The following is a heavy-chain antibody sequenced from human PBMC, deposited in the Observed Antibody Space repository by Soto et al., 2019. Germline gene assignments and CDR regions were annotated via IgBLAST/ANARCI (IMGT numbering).Heavy chain of an antibody. D-gene: IGHD3-3*01. CDR1: GGYISSGDYS. V-gene: IGHV4-30-2*01. J-gene: IGHJ4*02. CDR2: IYHSGST. Sequence: SETKSLTCAVSGGYISSGDYSWSWIRQPPGKDLEWIGYIYHSGSTSYNPSLKSRVTISIDRSKNQFSLKLSSVTAADTAVYYCARGRSGYFNYWGQGTLVTVSS. CDR3: ARGRSGYFNY.